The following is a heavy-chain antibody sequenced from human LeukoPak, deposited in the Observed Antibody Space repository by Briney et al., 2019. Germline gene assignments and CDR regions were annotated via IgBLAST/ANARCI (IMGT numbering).Heavy chain of an antibody. Sequence: ASVKVSCKASGYTFTSYDINWVRQATGQGLEWMGWMNPNSGNTGYAQKFQGRVTMTRNTSVSTAYMELSSLRSDDTAVYYCARGPPNWGYDYWGPGTLVTVSS. D-gene: IGHD7-27*01. V-gene: IGHV1-8*01. CDR3: ARGPPNWGYDY. J-gene: IGHJ4*02. CDR1: GYTFTSYD. CDR2: MNPNSGNT.